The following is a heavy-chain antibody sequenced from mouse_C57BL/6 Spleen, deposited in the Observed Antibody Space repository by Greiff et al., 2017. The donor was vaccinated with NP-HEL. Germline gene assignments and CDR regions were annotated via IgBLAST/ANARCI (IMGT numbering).Heavy chain of an antibody. D-gene: IGHD3-2*02. Sequence: QVQLKQPGAELVKPGASVKMSCKASGYTFTSYWITWVKQRPGQGLEWIGDIYPGSGSTNYNEKFKSKATLTVDTSSSTAYMQLSSLTSEDSAVYYCAIEELRLPIRFDYAMDYWGQGTSVTVSS. CDR2: IYPGSGST. CDR3: AIEELRLPIRFDYAMDY. CDR1: GYTFTSYW. V-gene: IGHV1-55*01. J-gene: IGHJ4*01.